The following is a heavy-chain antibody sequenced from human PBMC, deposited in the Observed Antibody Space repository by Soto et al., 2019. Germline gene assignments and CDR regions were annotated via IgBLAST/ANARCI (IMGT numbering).Heavy chain of an antibody. Sequence: GGSLRLSCAASGFTFDDYTMHWVRQAPGKGLEWVSLISWDGGSTYYADSVKGRFTISRDNSKNSLYLQMNSLRTEDTALYYCANDMAGIAARPYGMDVWGQGTTVTVSS. CDR2: ISWDGGST. J-gene: IGHJ6*02. D-gene: IGHD6-6*01. CDR1: GFTFDDYT. V-gene: IGHV3-43*01. CDR3: ANDMAGIAARPYGMDV.